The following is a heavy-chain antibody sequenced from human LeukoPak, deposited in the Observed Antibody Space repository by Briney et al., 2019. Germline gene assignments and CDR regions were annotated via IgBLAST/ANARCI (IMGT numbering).Heavy chain of an antibody. V-gene: IGHV4-59*08. CDR3: ARLRGVYWYFDL. CDR2: IYYSGST. Sequence: PSETLSLTCIVSGGSISSYYWSWIRQPPGKGLEWIGYIYYSGSTNYNPSLKSRVTISVDTSKNQFSLKLSSVTAADTAVYYCARLRGVYWYFDLWGRGTLVTVSS. D-gene: IGHD2-8*01. CDR1: GGSISSYY. J-gene: IGHJ2*01.